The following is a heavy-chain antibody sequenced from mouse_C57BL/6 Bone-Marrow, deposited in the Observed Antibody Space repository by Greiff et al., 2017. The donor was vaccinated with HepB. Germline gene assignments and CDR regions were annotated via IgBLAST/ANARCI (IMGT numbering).Heavy chain of an antibody. J-gene: IGHJ3*01. CDR3: ARSGYSNYLAWFAY. CDR2: INPSNGGT. Sequence: QVQLQQPGTELVKPGASVKLSCKASGYTFTSYWMHWVKQRPGQGLEWIGNINPSNGGTNYNEKVKSKATLTVDKSSSTAYMQLSSLTSEDSAVYYCARSGYSNYLAWFAYWGQGTLVTVSA. D-gene: IGHD2-5*01. CDR1: GYTFTSYW. V-gene: IGHV1-53*01.